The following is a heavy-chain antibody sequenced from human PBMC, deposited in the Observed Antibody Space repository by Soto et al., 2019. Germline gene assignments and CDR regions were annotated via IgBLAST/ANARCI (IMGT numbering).Heavy chain of an antibody. J-gene: IGHJ4*02. CDR1: GFTFSNAW. Sequence: GGSLRLSCAASGFTFSNAWMSWVRQAPGKGLEWVGRIKSKTNGGTTDYAAPVKGRFTISRDDSKNTLFLQMNSLKTEDTAVYYCSTDLRLGKNYHSNPYLGFWGQGTLVTVSS. D-gene: IGHD3-22*01. CDR3: STDLRLGKNYHSNPYLGF. V-gene: IGHV3-15*01. CDR2: IKSKTNGGTT.